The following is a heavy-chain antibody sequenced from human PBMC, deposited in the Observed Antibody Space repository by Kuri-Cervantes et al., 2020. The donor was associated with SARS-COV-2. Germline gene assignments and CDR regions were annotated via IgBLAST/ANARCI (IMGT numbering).Heavy chain of an antibody. CDR1: GGSISNYY. Sequence: SETLSLTCAVSGGSISNYYWSWIRQPAGKELEWIGRIYISGTTNYNPSLKSRVTMSLDTSKNQFSLKLSSVTAADTAVYYCISSGYYNDAFDIWGQGTMVTVSS. J-gene: IGHJ3*02. CDR2: IYISGTT. CDR3: ISSGYYNDAFDI. D-gene: IGHD3-22*01. V-gene: IGHV4-4*07.